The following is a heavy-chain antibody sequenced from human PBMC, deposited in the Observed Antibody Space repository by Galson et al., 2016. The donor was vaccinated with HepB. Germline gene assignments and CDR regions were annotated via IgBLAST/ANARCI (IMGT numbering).Heavy chain of an antibody. CDR1: GFSFSSHA. V-gene: IGHV3-23*01. CDR3: ASHSRSSPITIFAVVISPFDP. Sequence: LRLSCAAAGFSFSSHAMSWVRXAPGKGLEXIXAITSNGRGTYYADSVKGRFTISRDNSRNTLYLQMNRLRVEDTAVYYCASHSRSSPITIFAVVISPFDPWGQGTLVTVSS. CDR2: ITSNGRGT. J-gene: IGHJ5*02. D-gene: IGHD3-3*01.